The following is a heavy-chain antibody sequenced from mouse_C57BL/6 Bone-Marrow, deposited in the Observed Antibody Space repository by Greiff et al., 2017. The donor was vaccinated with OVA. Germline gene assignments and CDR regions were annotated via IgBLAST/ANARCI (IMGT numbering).Heavy chain of an antibody. Sequence: VHLVESGPGLVQPSQSLSITCTVSGFSLTSYGVHWVRQSPGKGLEWLGVIWRGGSTDYNAAFMSRLSITKDNSKSQVFFKMNSLQADDTAIYYCAKAVTTVPYWYFDVWGTGTTVTVSS. CDR1: GFSLTSYG. CDR3: AKAVTTVPYWYFDV. J-gene: IGHJ1*03. D-gene: IGHD1-1*01. V-gene: IGHV2-5*01. CDR2: IWRGGST.